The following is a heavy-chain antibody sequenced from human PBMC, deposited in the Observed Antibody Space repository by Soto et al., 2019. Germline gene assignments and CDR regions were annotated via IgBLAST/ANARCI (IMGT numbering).Heavy chain of an antibody. D-gene: IGHD3-16*01. Sequence: GGFLRLSCSASGFTFSSYAMHWVRQAPGKGLEYVSAISSNGGSTYYADSVKGRFTISRDNSKNTLYLQMSSLRAEDTAVYYCVKDWTKRARLGDAFDIWGQGTMVTVSS. CDR1: GFTFSSYA. V-gene: IGHV3-64D*08. CDR3: VKDWTKRARLGDAFDI. J-gene: IGHJ3*02. CDR2: ISSNGGST.